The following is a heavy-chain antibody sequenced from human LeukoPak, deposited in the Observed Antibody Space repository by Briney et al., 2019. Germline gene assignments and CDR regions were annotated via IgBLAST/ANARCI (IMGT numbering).Heavy chain of an antibody. CDR1: GFTFDDYG. CDR3: AKDGRYYYDSSGNFDY. Sequence: GGSLRLSCAASGFTFDDYGMSWVRQAPGKGLEWVSGINWNGGSTGYADSVKGRFTISRDNAKNSLYLQMNSLRAEDTALYYCAKDGRYYYDSSGNFDYWGQGTLVTVSS. V-gene: IGHV3-20*04. J-gene: IGHJ4*02. CDR2: INWNGGST. D-gene: IGHD3-22*01.